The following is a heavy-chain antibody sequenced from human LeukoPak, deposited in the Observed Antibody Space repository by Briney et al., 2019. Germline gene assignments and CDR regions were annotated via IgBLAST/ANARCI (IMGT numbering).Heavy chain of an antibody. CDR3: AREWRGSLGELSLSFDY. Sequence: GASVKVSCKASGGTFSSYAISWVRQAPGQGLEWMGRIIPIFGIANYAQKFQGRVTITADESTSTAYMELSSLRSEDTAVYYCAREWRGSLGELSLSFDYWGQGTLVTVSS. CDR1: GGTFSSYA. CDR2: IIPIFGIA. D-gene: IGHD3-16*02. J-gene: IGHJ4*02. V-gene: IGHV1-69*13.